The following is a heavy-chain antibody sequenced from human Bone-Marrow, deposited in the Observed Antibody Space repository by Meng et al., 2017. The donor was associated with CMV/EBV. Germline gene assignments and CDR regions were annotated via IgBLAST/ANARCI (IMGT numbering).Heavy chain of an antibody. CDR1: GYTFTSYG. D-gene: IGHD4-11*01. Sequence: ASVKVSCKASGYTFTSYGISWVRQAPGQGLEWMGKINPNGGTTRYAQKFQGRVTITRDTSTTTVYMELSSLRSDDTAVYYCARGYDYSNYNWFDPWGQGTLVTVSS. CDR2: INPNGGTT. CDR3: ARGYDYSNYNWFDP. J-gene: IGHJ5*02. V-gene: IGHV1-46*01.